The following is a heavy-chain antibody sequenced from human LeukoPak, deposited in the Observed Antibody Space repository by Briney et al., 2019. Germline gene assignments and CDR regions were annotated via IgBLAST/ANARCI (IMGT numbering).Heavy chain of an antibody. V-gene: IGHV3-23*01. Sequence: GGSLRLSCAASGFTFRSYAMSWVRQAPGKGLEWVSAISGSGGSTYYADSVKGRFTISRDNSKNTLYLQMNSLRAEDTAVYYCAKDHDSSGFPTFDYWGQGILVTVSS. CDR3: AKDHDSSGFPTFDY. CDR1: GFTFRSYA. CDR2: ISGSGGST. J-gene: IGHJ4*02. D-gene: IGHD3-22*01.